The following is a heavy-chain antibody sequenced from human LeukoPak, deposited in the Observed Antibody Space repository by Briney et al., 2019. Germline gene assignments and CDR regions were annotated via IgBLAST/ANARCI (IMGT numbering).Heavy chain of an antibody. J-gene: IGHJ4*02. V-gene: IGHV3-30*04. CDR3: ARADQDSSGYYQAYYFDY. D-gene: IGHD3-22*01. Sequence: GGSLRLSCAASGFTFSSSAIHWVRQAPGKGLEWVAFISYDGSNKYYADSVKGRFTISRDNSKNTLYLQMNSLRAEDTALYYCARADQDSSGYYQAYYFDYWGQGTLVTVSS. CDR1: GFTFSSSA. CDR2: ISYDGSNK.